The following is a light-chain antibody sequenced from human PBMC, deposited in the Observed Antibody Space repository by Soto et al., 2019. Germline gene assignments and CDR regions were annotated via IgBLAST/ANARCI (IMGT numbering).Light chain of an antibody. V-gene: IGKV3D-15*01. CDR1: QSVSTY. Sequence: VLTQSPATLSVSPGERATLSCRASQSVSTYLAWYQQKPGQSPRLLIYGTSSRATGIPDRFSGSGSGTEFTLTISSLQPDDFATYYCQQYNSYAWTFGQGTKVDI. J-gene: IGKJ1*01. CDR3: QQYNSYAWT. CDR2: GTS.